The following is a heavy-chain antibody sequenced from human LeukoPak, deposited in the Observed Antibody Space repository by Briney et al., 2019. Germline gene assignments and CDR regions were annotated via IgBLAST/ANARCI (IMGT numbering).Heavy chain of an antibody. CDR2: INHSGST. CDR3: ARVAYITIFGVVITKEGLDY. V-gene: IGHV4-34*01. CDR1: GGSFSGYY. Sequence: PSETLSLTCAVYGGSFSGYYWSWIRQPPGKGLEWIGEINHSGSTNYNPSLKSRVTISVDTSKNQFSLKLSSVTAADTAVYYCARVAYITIFGVVITKEGLDYWGQGTLVTVSS. J-gene: IGHJ4*02. D-gene: IGHD3-3*01.